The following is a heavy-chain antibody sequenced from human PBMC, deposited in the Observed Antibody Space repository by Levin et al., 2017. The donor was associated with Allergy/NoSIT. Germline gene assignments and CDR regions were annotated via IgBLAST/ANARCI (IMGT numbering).Heavy chain of an antibody. CDR1: GYSFTNYW. CDR2: IYPGDSDT. J-gene: IGHJ6*02. V-gene: IGHV5-51*01. CDR3: ARLSAYRSSPEDFYYGMDV. Sequence: RGESLKISCKGSGYSFTNYWIAWVRQMPGKGLEWMGIIYPGDSDTRYSPSFQGQITVSADKSTNTAYMQWSSLKASDTAMYYCARLSAYRSSPEDFYYGMDVWGQGTTVTVSS. D-gene: IGHD6-6*01.